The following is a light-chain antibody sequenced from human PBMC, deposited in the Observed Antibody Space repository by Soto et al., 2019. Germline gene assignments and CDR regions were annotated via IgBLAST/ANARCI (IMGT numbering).Light chain of an antibody. J-gene: IGKJ1*01. CDR2: DVS. Sequence: IQMTQSPSTLSASVGDRVTITCRATQSISTWLAWYQQRPGKAPKLLIYDVSSLQSGVPSRFSGSGSGTEFTLTISSLQPDDFATYYCQQYNSYSPTFGQGTKVDI. CDR1: QSISTW. CDR3: QQYNSYSPT. V-gene: IGKV1-5*01.